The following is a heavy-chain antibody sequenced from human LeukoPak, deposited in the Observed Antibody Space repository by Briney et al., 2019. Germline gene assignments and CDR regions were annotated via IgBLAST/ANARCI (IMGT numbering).Heavy chain of an antibody. V-gene: IGHV3-30*02. D-gene: IGHD3-22*01. CDR2: IRYDGSNK. CDR1: GFTFSSYG. Sequence: PGGSLRLSCAASGFTFSSYGMHWVRQAPGKGLEWVAFIRYDGSNKYYADSVKGRFTISRDNSKNTLYLQMNSLRAEDTAVYYCAKDASSGYSHFDYWGQGTLVTVSS. CDR3: AKDASSGYSHFDY. J-gene: IGHJ4*02.